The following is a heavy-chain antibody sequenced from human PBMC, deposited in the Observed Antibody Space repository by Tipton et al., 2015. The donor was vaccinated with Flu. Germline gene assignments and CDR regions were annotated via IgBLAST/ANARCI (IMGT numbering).Heavy chain of an antibody. CDR2: IYHSGST. D-gene: IGHD2-21*01. V-gene: IGHV4-4*02. CDR1: GGSISSSNW. J-gene: IGHJ5*02. Sequence: GLVKPSETLSLTCTVSGGSISSSNWWSWVRQPPGKGLEWIGEIYHSGSTHYNPSLKTGAIISLDKSQNQFSLRLTSVTAADTAVYYCARDRIRAAGDRYNWLDPWGQGILVTVSS. CDR3: ARDRIRAAGDRYNWLDP.